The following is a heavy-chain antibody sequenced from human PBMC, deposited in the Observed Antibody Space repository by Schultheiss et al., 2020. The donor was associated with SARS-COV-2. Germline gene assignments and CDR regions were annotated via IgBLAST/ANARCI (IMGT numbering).Heavy chain of an antibody. CDR3: ARDGQVDDSYGMDV. D-gene: IGHD3-3*01. V-gene: IGHV3-21*01. Sequence: GESLKISCAASGFTFSSYSMNWVRQAPGKGLEWVSSISSSSSYIYYADSVKGRFTISRDNAKNSLYLQMNSLRAEDTAVYYCARDGQVDDSYGMDVWGQGTTVTVSS. CDR2: ISSSSSYI. J-gene: IGHJ6*02. CDR1: GFTFSSYS.